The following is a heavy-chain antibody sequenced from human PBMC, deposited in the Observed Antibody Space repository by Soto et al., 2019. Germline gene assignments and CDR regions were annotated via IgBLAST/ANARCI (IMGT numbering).Heavy chain of an antibody. CDR1: GYTFTSYG. CDR3: ARNIGPNPYDFWSGYYFDAFDI. Sequence: QVQLVQSGAEVKKPGASVKVSCKASGYTFTSYGISWVRQAPGQGLEWMGWISAYNGNTNYAQKLQGRVTMTTDTSTSTAYMELRSLRSDDTAVYYCARNIGPNPYDFWSGYYFDAFDIWGQGTMVTVSS. V-gene: IGHV1-18*01. D-gene: IGHD3-3*01. CDR2: ISAYNGNT. J-gene: IGHJ3*02.